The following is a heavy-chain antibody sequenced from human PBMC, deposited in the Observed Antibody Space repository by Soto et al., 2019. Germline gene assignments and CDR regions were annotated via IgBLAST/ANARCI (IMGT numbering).Heavy chain of an antibody. D-gene: IGHD5-18*01. CDR2: ISNDGSNK. J-gene: IGHJ6*02. CDR3: AKDRHTAMGDWYYGMDV. V-gene: IGHV3-30*18. CDR1: GFIFSSYG. Sequence: LRLSCAASGFIFSSYGIHWVRQAPGKGLEWVAVISNDGSNKYYADSVKGRFTISRDNSKNTLYLQMSSLRAEDTAVYYCAKDRHTAMGDWYYGMDVWGQGATVTVSS.